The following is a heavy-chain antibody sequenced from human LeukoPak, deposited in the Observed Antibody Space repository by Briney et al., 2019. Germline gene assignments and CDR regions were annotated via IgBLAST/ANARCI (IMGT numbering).Heavy chain of an antibody. Sequence: ASVKVSCKASGYTFTSYAMHWVRQAPGQRLEWMGWISAGNGNTKYSQKFQGRVTITRDTSASTAYMELSSLRSEDTAVYYCARDQGNYYDSSGCDYWGQGTLVTVSS. CDR1: GYTFTSYA. V-gene: IGHV1-3*01. CDR2: ISAGNGNT. CDR3: ARDQGNYYDSSGCDY. D-gene: IGHD3-22*01. J-gene: IGHJ4*02.